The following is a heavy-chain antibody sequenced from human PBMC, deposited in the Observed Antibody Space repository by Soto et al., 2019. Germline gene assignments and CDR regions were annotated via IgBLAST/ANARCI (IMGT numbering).Heavy chain of an antibody. CDR3: ARPEEGLAVAGSSYWYFDL. Sequence: QLQLQESGPGLVKPSETLSLTCTVSGGSISSSSYYWGWIRQPPGKGLEWIGSIYYSGSTYYNPALRRRVTMAVDRSKNQFSLKLSSVTAADTAVYYCARPEEGLAVAGSSYWYFDLWGRGTLVTVSS. D-gene: IGHD6-19*01. CDR2: IYYSGST. CDR1: GGSISSSSYY. J-gene: IGHJ2*01. V-gene: IGHV4-39*01.